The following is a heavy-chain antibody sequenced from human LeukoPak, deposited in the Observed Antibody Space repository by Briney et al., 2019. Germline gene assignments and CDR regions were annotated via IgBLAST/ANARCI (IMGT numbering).Heavy chain of an antibody. CDR3: ARVLGATLYYFDY. Sequence: GGSLRLSCAASGFPYSSYSMNGVRQAPGKGLEWVSYISSSSSTIYYADSVKGRFTISRDNAKNSLYLQMNSLRAEDTAVYYCARVLGATLYYFDYWGQGTLVTVSS. CDR1: GFPYSSYS. D-gene: IGHD1-26*01. V-gene: IGHV3-48*01. J-gene: IGHJ4*02. CDR2: ISSSSSTI.